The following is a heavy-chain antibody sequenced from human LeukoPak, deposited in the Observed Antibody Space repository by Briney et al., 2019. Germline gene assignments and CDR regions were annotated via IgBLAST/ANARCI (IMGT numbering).Heavy chain of an antibody. Sequence: GGSLRLPCAASGFTFSSYSMNWVRQAPGKGLEWVSAISGSGGSTYYADSVKGRFTISRDNSKNTLCLQMNSLRAEDTAVYYCASHYYGSGSYFGWGQGTLVTVSS. CDR3: ASHYYGSGSYFG. J-gene: IGHJ4*02. D-gene: IGHD3-10*01. CDR2: ISGSGGST. CDR1: GFTFSSYS. V-gene: IGHV3-23*01.